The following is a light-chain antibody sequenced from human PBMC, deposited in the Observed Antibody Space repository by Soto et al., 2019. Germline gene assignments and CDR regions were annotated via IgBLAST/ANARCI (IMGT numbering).Light chain of an antibody. CDR1: QSISSW. CDR3: QQYNSYPIT. V-gene: IGKV1-5*01. Sequence: DIQMTQSPSTLSASVGDRVTITCRASQSISSWLVWYQQKPGKAPKLLIYDASNLESGVPSRFSGSGSGTEFTLTISSLQPDDFATYYCQQYNSYPITFGQGTRLEIK. CDR2: DAS. J-gene: IGKJ5*01.